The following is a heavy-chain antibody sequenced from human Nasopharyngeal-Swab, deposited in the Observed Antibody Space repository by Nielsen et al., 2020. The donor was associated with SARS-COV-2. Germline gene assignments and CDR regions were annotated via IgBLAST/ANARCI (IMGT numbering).Heavy chain of an antibody. CDR3: ARVYYYYYYMDV. Sequence: SETLSLTCTVPGGSISSGDYYWSWIRQPPGKGLEWIGYIYYSGSTYYNPSLKSRVTISVDTSKNQFSLKLSSVTAADTAVYYCARVYYYYYYMDVWGKGTTVTVSS. CDR2: IYYSGST. J-gene: IGHJ6*03. CDR1: GGSISSGDYY. V-gene: IGHV4-30-4*01.